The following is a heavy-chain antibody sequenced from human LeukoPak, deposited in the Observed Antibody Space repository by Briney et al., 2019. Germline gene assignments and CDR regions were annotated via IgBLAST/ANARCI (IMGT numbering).Heavy chain of an antibody. Sequence: SETLSLTCTVSGGSISSYYWSWIRQPPGKGLEWIGEINHSGSTNYNPSLKSRVTISVDTSKNQFSLKLSSVTAADTAVYYCATPRVATIRGAFDIWGQGTMVTVSS. CDR1: GGSISSYY. D-gene: IGHD5-24*01. CDR2: INHSGST. V-gene: IGHV4-34*01. J-gene: IGHJ3*02. CDR3: ATPRVATIRGAFDI.